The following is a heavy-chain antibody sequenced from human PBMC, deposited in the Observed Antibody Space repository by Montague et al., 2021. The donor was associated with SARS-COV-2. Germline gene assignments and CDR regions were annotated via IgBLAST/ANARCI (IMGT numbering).Heavy chain of an antibody. D-gene: IGHD3-3*01. CDR1: GFIFSNFA. V-gene: IGHV3-30*04. CDR3: ARDPLLTIFGSYYYYYMDV. J-gene: IGHJ6*03. Sequence: SPRLSCAASGFIFSNFAFHWVRQAPGKGLEWVAIITYDGSNKYYVDSVKGRFTISRDNSKNTLFLQMNSLRAEDTAVYYCARDPLLTIFGSYYYYYMDVWGKGTTVTVSS. CDR2: ITYDGSNK.